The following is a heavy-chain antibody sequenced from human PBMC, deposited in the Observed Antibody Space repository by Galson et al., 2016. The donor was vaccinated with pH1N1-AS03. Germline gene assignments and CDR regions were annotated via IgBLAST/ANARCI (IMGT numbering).Heavy chain of an antibody. CDR3: ASRSSVLYSYGSDV. CDR2: TFYGGST. D-gene: IGHD3-10*01. Sequence: LSLTCSVSGDSLDTFSWTWIRQPPGKGLEWIGFTFYGGSTHYNPSLKSRITISVDTSKNLFSLQLKAVTAADTAVYYCASRSSVLYSYGSDVWGQGTTVIVSS. V-gene: IGHV4-59*01. CDR1: GDSLDTFS. J-gene: IGHJ6*02.